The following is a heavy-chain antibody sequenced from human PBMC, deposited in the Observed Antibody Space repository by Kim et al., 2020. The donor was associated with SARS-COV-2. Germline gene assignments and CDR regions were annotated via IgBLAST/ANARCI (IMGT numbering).Heavy chain of an antibody. V-gene: IGHV3-15*01. D-gene: IGHD1-26*01. J-gene: IGHJ6*02. Sequence: GGSLRLSCAASGFTFSNAWMSWVRQAPGKGLEWVGRIKSKTDGGTTDYAAPVKGRFTISRDDSKNTLYLQMNSLKTEDTAVYYCTTRFGSMTGIVGPYGMDVWGQGTTVTVSS. CDR1: GFTFSNAW. CDR3: TTRFGSMTGIVGPYGMDV. CDR2: IKSKTDGGTT.